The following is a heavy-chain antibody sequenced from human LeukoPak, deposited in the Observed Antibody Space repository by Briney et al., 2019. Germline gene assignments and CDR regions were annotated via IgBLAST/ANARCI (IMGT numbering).Heavy chain of an antibody. D-gene: IGHD3-22*01. CDR2: IYHSGST. Sequence: SETLSLTCTVSGGSISSYYWSWIRQPPGKGLEWIGYIYHSGSTNYNPSLKSRATISVDTSKNQFSLKLSYVTTADTAVYYCARDEDNSGRYCYYMDVWGKGTTVTVSS. CDR3: ARDEDNSGRYCYYMDV. V-gene: IGHV4-59*01. CDR1: GGSISSYY. J-gene: IGHJ6*03.